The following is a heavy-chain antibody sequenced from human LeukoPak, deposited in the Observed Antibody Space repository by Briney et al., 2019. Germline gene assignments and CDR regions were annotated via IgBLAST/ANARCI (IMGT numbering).Heavy chain of an antibody. Sequence: ASETLSLTCTVSGGSISSSSYYWGWIRQPPGKGLEWIGSIYYSGSTYYNPSLKSRVTISVDTSKNQFSLKLSSVTAADTAVYYCARADGNYYYYYMDVWGKGTTVTVSS. J-gene: IGHJ6*03. CDR3: ARADGNYYYYYMDV. V-gene: IGHV4-39*07. CDR1: GGSISSSSYY. CDR2: IYYSGST.